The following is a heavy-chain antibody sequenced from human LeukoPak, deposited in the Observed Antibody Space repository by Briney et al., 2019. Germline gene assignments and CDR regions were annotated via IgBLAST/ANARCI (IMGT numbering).Heavy chain of an antibody. J-gene: IGHJ6*04. Sequence: GPSVKVSCKASRGTFSSYAISWVRQAPGQGREWMGGIIPIFGTPNCAQKFQGRVTITADESTSTAYMELSSLRSEDTAVYYCATGLAYCGGDCYSSYYYGMDVWGKGTTVSVSS. CDR1: RGTFSSYA. CDR2: IIPIFGTP. D-gene: IGHD2-21*02. V-gene: IGHV1-69*01. CDR3: ATGLAYCGGDCYSSYYYGMDV.